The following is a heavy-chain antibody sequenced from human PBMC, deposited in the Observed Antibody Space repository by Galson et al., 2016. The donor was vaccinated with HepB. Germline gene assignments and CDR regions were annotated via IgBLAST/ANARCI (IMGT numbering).Heavy chain of an antibody. J-gene: IGHJ6*02. V-gene: IGHV3-66*01. CDR3: ARDLGGYFYGLDV. CDR1: GFTVGSNY. Sequence: SLRLSCAASGFTVGSNYMNWVRQAXXKGLXXVSVLYGGGNTYYADSVKGRFTISRDDSTNTLLLQMSSLRNEDTAVYYCARDLGGYFYGLDVWGQGTTVTVSS. CDR2: LYGGGNT. D-gene: IGHD2-21*01.